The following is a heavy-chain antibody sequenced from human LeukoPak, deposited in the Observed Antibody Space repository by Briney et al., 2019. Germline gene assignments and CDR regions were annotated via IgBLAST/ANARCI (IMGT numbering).Heavy chain of an antibody. CDR1: GFTFDDYA. CDR2: ISWNSGSI. CDR3: AKGRGLGAVAGSCFDY. J-gene: IGHJ4*02. D-gene: IGHD6-19*01. V-gene: IGHV3-9*01. Sequence: GGSLRLSCAASGFTFDDYAMHWVRQAPGKGLEWVSGISWNSGSIGYADSVKGRFTISRDNAKNSLYLQMNSLRAEDTALYYCAKGRGLGAVAGSCFDYWGQGTLVTVSS.